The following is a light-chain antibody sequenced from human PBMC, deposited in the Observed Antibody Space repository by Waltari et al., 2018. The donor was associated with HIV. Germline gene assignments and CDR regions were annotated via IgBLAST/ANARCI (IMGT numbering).Light chain of an antibody. CDR1: QTIRNY. J-gene: IGKJ1*01. V-gene: IGKV1-39*01. CDR3: QQTYSTPWT. Sequence: DIQMTQSPSSLSASVGDRVTITCRASQTIRNYLHWYQQKPGRAPNLLISAASNLLSGVPSRFSGSSSGTDFILTITSLQPEDFATYYCQQTYSTPWTFGQGTQVEIK. CDR2: AAS.